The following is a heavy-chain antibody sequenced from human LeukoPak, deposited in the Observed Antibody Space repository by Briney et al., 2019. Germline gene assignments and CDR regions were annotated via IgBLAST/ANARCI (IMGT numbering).Heavy chain of an antibody. J-gene: IGHJ4*02. CDR2: ISSSSSYI. CDR1: GFTFSSYS. CDR3: ARSGGNEYTAFDY. V-gene: IGHV3-21*01. Sequence: PGGSLRLSCAASGFTFSSYSTNWVRQAPGKGLEWVSSISSSSSYIYYADSVKGRFTISRDNAKNSLYLQMNSLRAEDTAVYYCARSGGNEYTAFDYWGQGTLVTVSS. D-gene: IGHD6-6*01.